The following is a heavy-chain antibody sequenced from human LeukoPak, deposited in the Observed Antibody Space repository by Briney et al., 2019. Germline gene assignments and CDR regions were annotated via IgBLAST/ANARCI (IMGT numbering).Heavy chain of an antibody. CDR1: GGSFSGYY. V-gene: IGHV4-34*01. CDR2: INHSGST. Sequence: SETLSLTCAVYGGSFSGYYWSWVRQPPGKGLEWIGEINHSGSTNYNPSLKSRVTISVDTSKNQFSLKLSSETAADTAVYYCARGSSTPDYWGQGTLVTVSS. CDR3: ARGSSTPDY. D-gene: IGHD6-13*01. J-gene: IGHJ4*02.